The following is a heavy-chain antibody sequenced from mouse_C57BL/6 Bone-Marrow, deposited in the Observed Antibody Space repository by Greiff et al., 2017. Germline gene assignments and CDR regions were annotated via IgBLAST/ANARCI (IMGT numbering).Heavy chain of an antibody. Sequence: EVQLQESGAELVRPGASVKLSCTASGFNIKDDYMHWVKQRPEQGLEWIGWIDPENGDTEYASKFQGKATITADTSSNTAYLQLSSLTSEDTAVYYCTTWCYYDYAFFDYWGQGTTLTVSS. D-gene: IGHD2-4*01. V-gene: IGHV14-4*01. CDR3: TTWCYYDYAFFDY. CDR1: GFNIKDDY. J-gene: IGHJ2*01. CDR2: IDPENGDT.